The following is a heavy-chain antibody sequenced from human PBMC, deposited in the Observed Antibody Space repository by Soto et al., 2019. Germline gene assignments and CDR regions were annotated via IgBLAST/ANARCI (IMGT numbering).Heavy chain of an antibody. CDR2: IYYSGST. CDR1: GGSTSSYY. Sequence: SETLSLTCTVSGGSTSSYYWSWIRQPPGKGLEWIGYIYYSGSTNYNPSLKSRVTISVDTSKNQFSLKLSSVTAADTAVYYCARTFHGYSYYFDYWGQGTLVTVSS. D-gene: IGHD5-18*01. CDR3: ARTFHGYSYYFDY. V-gene: IGHV4-59*01. J-gene: IGHJ4*02.